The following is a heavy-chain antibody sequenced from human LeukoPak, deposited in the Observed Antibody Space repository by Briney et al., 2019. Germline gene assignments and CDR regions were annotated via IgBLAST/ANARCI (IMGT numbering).Heavy chain of an antibody. CDR2: MNPNSGNT. CDR3: ARYSSGWYSGGMDV. Sequence: GASVKVTCKDSGYTFTNYDINWVRQATGQGLVWMGWMNPNSGNTGYAQKFQGRVTMTRNTSISTAYMELSSLRSEDTAVYYCARYSSGWYSGGMDVWGQGTTVTVSS. CDR1: GYTFTNYD. D-gene: IGHD6-19*01. V-gene: IGHV1-8*01. J-gene: IGHJ6*02.